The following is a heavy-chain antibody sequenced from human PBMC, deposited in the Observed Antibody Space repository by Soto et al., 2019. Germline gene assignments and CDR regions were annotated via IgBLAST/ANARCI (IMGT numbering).Heavy chain of an antibody. CDR1: GGSISSYY. CDR2: IYYSGST. D-gene: IGHD6-19*01. J-gene: IGHJ4*02. CDR3: ARHRHRWGIAVAARIRADFDY. Sequence: SETLSLTCTVSGGSISSYYWSWIRQPPGKGLEWIGYIYYSGSTNYNPSLKSRVTISVDTSKNQFSLKLSSVTAADTAVYYCARHRHRWGIAVAARIRADFDYWGQGTLVTVSS. V-gene: IGHV4-59*08.